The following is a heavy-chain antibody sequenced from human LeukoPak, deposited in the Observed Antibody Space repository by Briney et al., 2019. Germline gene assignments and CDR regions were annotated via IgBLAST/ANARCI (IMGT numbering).Heavy chain of an antibody. CDR1: GFTFSSYA. D-gene: IGHD6-6*01. J-gene: IGHJ3*02. Sequence: PGGSLRLSCAASGFTFSSYAMHWVRQAPGKGLEWVAVISYDGSNKYYADSVKGRFTISRDNSKNTLYLQMNSLRAEDTAVYYCARASISGDAFDIWGQGTMVTVSS. V-gene: IGHV3-30*04. CDR3: ARASISGDAFDI. CDR2: ISYDGSNK.